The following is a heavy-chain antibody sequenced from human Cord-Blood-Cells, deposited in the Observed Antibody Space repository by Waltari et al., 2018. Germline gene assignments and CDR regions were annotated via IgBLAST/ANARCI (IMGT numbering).Heavy chain of an antibody. CDR2: IHTSGST. CDR3: ARDSDSSSWYWFDP. CDR1: GGSISSYY. V-gene: IGHV4-4*07. D-gene: IGHD6-13*01. Sequence: QVQLQASGPGLVKPSETLSLTCTVSGGSISSYYWSWIRHPAGKGLEWIGRIHTSGSTNYNPSLKSRVTMSVDTSKNQFSLKLSSVTAADTAVYYCARDSDSSSWYWFDPWGQGTLVTVSS. J-gene: IGHJ5*02.